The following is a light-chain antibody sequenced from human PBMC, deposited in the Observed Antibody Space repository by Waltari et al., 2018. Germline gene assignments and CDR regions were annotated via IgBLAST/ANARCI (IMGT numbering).Light chain of an antibody. V-gene: IGKV1-5*03. CDR3: QQYNHYWT. CDR1: QSISTW. Sequence: DFQMTQSPPTLSASVGDRVTITCRASQSISTWLAWYQQKPGKAPKILIYKGSTLESGVPSRFSGSGFGTEFTLTISSLQPDDFATYYCQQYNHYWTFGQGTKVELK. J-gene: IGKJ1*01. CDR2: KGS.